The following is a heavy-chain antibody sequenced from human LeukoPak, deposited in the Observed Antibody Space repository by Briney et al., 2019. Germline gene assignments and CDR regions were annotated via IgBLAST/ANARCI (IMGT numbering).Heavy chain of an antibody. CDR2: ISSSSSTI. Sequence: GGSLRLSCAAPGFTFSSYSMNWVRQAPGKGLEWVSYISSSSSTIYYADSVKGRFTISRDNAKNSLYLQMNSLRAEDTAVYYCARDKAVGMDVWGQGTTVTVSS. CDR3: ARDKAVGMDV. D-gene: IGHD6-19*01. V-gene: IGHV3-48*01. CDR1: GFTFSSYS. J-gene: IGHJ6*02.